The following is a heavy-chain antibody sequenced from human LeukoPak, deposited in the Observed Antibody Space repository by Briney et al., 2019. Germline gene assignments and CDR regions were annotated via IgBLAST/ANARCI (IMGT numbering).Heavy chain of an antibody. J-gene: IGHJ4*02. D-gene: IGHD5-18*01. CDR3: ARTRGYSYRFDY. CDR1: GYTFTVYY. CDR2: INPNSGGT. Sequence: ASVTVSCTASGYTFTVYYMHWVRQAPGQGLEWMGWINPNSGGTNYAQKFQGWVTMTRDTSISTAYMELSRLRSDDTAVYYCARTRGYSYRFDYWGQGTLVTVSS. V-gene: IGHV1-2*04.